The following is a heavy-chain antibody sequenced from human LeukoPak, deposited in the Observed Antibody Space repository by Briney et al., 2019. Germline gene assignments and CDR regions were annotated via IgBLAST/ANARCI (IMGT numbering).Heavy chain of an antibody. CDR3: ARGLSNGGNSGKLDY. CDR1: GGSFSGYY. V-gene: IGHV4-34*01. D-gene: IGHD4-23*01. J-gene: IGHJ4*02. Sequence: SETLSLTCAVYGGSFSGYYWSWIRQPPGKGLEWIGEINHSGSTNYNPSLKSRVSISVDTSKNQFSLKLSPVTAADTAVYYCARGLSNGGNSGKLDYWGQGTLVTVSS. CDR2: INHSGST.